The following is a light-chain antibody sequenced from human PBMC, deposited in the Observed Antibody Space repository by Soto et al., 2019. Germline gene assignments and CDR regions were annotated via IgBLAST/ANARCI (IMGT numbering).Light chain of an antibody. Sequence: EIVLTQSPGTLSLSPGERASLSCRASQSVSSTFLAWYQQKPGQAPRLLIYAASTRATGIPDRFSGSGSGTDFTLTISRLEPDDFAVYYCQQHGSLLWTFGQGTKVEIK. CDR1: QSVSSTF. V-gene: IGKV3-20*01. CDR3: QQHGSLLWT. CDR2: AAS. J-gene: IGKJ1*01.